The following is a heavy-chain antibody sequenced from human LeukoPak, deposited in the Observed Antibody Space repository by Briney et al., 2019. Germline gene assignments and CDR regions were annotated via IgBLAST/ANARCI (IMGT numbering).Heavy chain of an antibody. CDR2: INHSGST. J-gene: IGHJ5*02. Sequence: KPSETLSLTCAVYGGSFSGYYWSWIRQPPGKGLECIGEINHSGSTNYNPSLKSRVTISVDTSKNQFSLKLSSVTAADTAVYYCARMAILMVYAKGGWFDPWGQGTLVTVSS. CDR3: ARMAILMVYAKGGWFDP. CDR1: GGSFSGYY. D-gene: IGHD2-8*01. V-gene: IGHV4-34*01.